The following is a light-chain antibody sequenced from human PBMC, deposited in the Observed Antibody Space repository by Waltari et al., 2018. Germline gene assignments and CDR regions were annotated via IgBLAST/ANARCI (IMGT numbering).Light chain of an antibody. V-gene: IGLV2-8*01. CDR1: TSDVGAYNS. Sequence: QSALTQPPSASGSPGQSVTISCTGTTSDVGAYNSVSWYQHHPGKAPKLIIYEVNKRPSGVPDRFSGSKSGNTASLTVAGLQAEDEADYYCSSYAASDNFVFGTGTEVIVL. CDR2: EVN. J-gene: IGLJ1*01. CDR3: SSYAASDNFV.